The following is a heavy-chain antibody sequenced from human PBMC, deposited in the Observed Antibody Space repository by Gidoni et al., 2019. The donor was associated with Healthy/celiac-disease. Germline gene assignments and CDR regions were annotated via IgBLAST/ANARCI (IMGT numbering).Heavy chain of an antibody. CDR3: AKRVAMIVHWDAFDI. D-gene: IGHD3-22*01. V-gene: IGHV3-23*01. CDR1: GFTFSSYA. CDR2: ISGSGCST. Sequence: EVQLLESGGGLVQPGGSLRLSCAASGFTFSSYAMRWDFQAPGKGLEWVSAISGSGCSTYYADSVKGRFTISRDNSKNTLYLQMNSLRAEDTAVDYCAKRVAMIVHWDAFDIWGQGTMVTVSS. J-gene: IGHJ3*02.